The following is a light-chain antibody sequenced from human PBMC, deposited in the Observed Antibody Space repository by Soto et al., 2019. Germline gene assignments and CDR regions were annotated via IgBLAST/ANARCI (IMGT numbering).Light chain of an antibody. CDR3: QQSGSSPPIT. Sequence: EIVLTQSPGTLSLSPGERATLSCRAGQSVSSTYLIWYQQKPGQAPRLLIYSASRRATGFPGRFSGSGSGTDFTLTISRLEPEDFAVYYCQQSGSSPPITFGQGTRLEIK. J-gene: IGKJ5*01. CDR1: QSVSSTY. CDR2: SAS. V-gene: IGKV3-20*01.